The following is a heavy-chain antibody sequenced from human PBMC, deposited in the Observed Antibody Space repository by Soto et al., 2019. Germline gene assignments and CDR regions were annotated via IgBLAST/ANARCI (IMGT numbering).Heavy chain of an antibody. Sequence: EVQLLESGGGLVQPGGSLRLSCAASGFTFSSYAMSWVRQAPGKGLEWVSAISGSGGSTYYADSVKGRFTISRDNSKNTLYLQMNNVRAEDKAVYYGAKDPYVPPCGYGRSSFDYWRQGTLVTVSS. V-gene: IGHV3-23*01. D-gene: IGHD3-10*01. CDR2: ISGSGGST. J-gene: IGHJ4*01. CDR3: AKDPYVPPCGYGRSSFDY. CDR1: GFTFSSYA.